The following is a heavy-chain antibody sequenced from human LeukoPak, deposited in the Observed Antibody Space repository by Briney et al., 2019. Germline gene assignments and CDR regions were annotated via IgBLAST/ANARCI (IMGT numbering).Heavy chain of an antibody. CDR1: GFTFTGYA. Sequence: PGRSLRLSCAVSGFTFTGYAMNWVRQAPGQGLGWLGVISHDGDNKYFADSVKGRFTISRDNSKNTHYLQMNSLRVEDTAVYYCARVPCSSASCYNVFFDYWGQGTLVTVSS. CDR3: ARVPCSSASCYNVFFDY. D-gene: IGHD2-2*02. CDR2: ISHDGDNK. J-gene: IGHJ4*02. V-gene: IGHV3-30*04.